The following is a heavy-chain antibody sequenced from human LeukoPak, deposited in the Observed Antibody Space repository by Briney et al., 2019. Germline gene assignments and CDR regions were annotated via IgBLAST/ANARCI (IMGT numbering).Heavy chain of an antibody. J-gene: IGHJ6*03. CDR1: GYSISSGFY. D-gene: IGHD6-13*01. CDR3: VRGGSSSWPYNYYYMDV. CDR2: SYYSGIT. Sequence: SETLSLTCSVSGYSISSGFYWGWIRQPPGKGLEWIGHSYYSGITNYNPSLKSRVTISVDTSKNQFSLRLSSVTAADTAVYYCVRGGSSSWPYNYYYMDVWGKGTTVTVSS. V-gene: IGHV4-61*01.